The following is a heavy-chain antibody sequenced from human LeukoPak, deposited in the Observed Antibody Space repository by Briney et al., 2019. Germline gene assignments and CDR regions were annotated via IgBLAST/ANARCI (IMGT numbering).Heavy chain of an antibody. CDR1: GFTVSSNY. CDR3: ATIDSGYGVYFDY. J-gene: IGHJ4*02. V-gene: IGHV3-66*01. D-gene: IGHD3-10*01. CDR2: IYSGGST. Sequence: GGSQRLSCAASGFTVSSNYMSWVRQAPGKGLEWVSVIYSGGSTYYADSVKGRFTISRDNSKNTLYLQMNSLRAEDTAVYYCATIDSGYGVYFDYWGQGTLVTVSS.